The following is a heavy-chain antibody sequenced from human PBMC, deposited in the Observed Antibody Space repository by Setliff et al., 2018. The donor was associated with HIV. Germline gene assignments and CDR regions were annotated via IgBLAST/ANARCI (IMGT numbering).Heavy chain of an antibody. Sequence: PSETLSLTCSVSGGSVSSVNYYWSWIRQPPGKGLEWIGYIHYTGSTTYNPSLKSRVTISVDTSKNQFSLELSSVTAADTAVYFCARHVARFDYDTGGYYVSHFDYWGQGTQVTVSS. CDR1: GGSVSSVNYY. CDR3: ARHVARFDYDTGGYYVSHFDY. V-gene: IGHV4-61*01. D-gene: IGHD3-22*01. CDR2: IHYTGST. J-gene: IGHJ4*02.